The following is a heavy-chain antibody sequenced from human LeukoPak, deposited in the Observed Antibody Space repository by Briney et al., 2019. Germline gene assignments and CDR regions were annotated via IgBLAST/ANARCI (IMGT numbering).Heavy chain of an antibody. CDR3: ARSRRRYYMDV. V-gene: IGHV1-8*01. CDR1: GYSFNNYD. J-gene: IGHJ6*03. Sequence: ASVKVSCKASGYSFNNYDINWVRQAAGQGPEWMGRLDPQSGDTDYAQKFRGRVIMTKNTSINTAYLEFSSLISEDTAVYYCARSRRRYYMDVWGRGTTFTVS. CDR2: LDPQSGDT. D-gene: IGHD1-14*01.